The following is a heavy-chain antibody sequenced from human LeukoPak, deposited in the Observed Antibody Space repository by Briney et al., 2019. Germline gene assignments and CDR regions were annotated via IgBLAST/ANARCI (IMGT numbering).Heavy chain of an antibody. D-gene: IGHD6-19*01. Sequence: PGGSLRLSCAASGFTFSDYYMSWIRQAPGKGLEWVSYISSSNSYTNYAVSVKGRFTISRDNAKNSLYLQMDSLRAEDTAVYYCARDRSVDGTVWGQGTLVTVSS. CDR1: GFTFSDYY. CDR2: ISSSNSYT. CDR3: ARDRSVDGTV. V-gene: IGHV3-11*06. J-gene: IGHJ4*02.